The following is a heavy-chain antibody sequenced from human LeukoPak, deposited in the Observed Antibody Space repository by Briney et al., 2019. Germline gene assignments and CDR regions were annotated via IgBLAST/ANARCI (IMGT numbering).Heavy chain of an antibody. CDR1: GFTFNTYP. CDR3: ATHTITLVVVISPFDY. J-gene: IGHJ4*02. D-gene: IGHD3-22*01. CDR2: IQDDGAKT. Sequence: GGSLRLSCAASGFTFNTYPMHWVRQAPGKGLEWVALIQDDGAKTSYADSVRGRFTISRDNSRSTVYLQMNSLKPDDTAVYYCATHTITLVVVISPFDYWGQGALVTVSP. V-gene: IGHV3-30*02.